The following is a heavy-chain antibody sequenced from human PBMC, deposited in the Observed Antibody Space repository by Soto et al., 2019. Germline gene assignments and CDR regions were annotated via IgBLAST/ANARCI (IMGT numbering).Heavy chain of an antibody. CDR3: AKRKDYGDYVVDY. J-gene: IGHJ4*02. Sequence: VQLLESGGGFVKPGGSLRLSCAASGFTFSNYGMGWVRQAPGKGLEWVSGISGNGLNAHYADSVQGRFTISRDKSKRTVDLQMNSLRVEDTAVYYCAKRKDYGDYVVDYWGQGSLVTVSS. D-gene: IGHD4-17*01. CDR2: ISGNGLNA. CDR1: GFTFSNYG. V-gene: IGHV3-23*01.